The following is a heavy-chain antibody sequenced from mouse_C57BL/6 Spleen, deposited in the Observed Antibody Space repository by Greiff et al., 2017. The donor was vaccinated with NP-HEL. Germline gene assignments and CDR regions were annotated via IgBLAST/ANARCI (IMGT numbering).Heavy chain of an antibody. Sequence: QVQLQQPGAELVMPGASVKLSCKASGYTFTSYWMHWVKQRPGQGLEWIGEIDPSDSYTNYNQKFKGKSTLTVDKSSSTAYMQLSSLTSEDSAVYYCARGGNYEGDYWGQGTTLTVSS. V-gene: IGHV1-69*01. CDR1: GYTFTSYW. D-gene: IGHD2-1*01. CDR3: ARGGNYEGDY. CDR2: IDPSDSYT. J-gene: IGHJ2*01.